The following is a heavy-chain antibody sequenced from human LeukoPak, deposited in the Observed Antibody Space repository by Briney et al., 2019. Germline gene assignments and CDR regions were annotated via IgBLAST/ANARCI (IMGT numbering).Heavy chain of an antibody. D-gene: IGHD1-26*01. CDR3: AKSGGDYFSGTYRFDY. Sequence: GGSLKLSCAASGFTFSGSAMHWVRQASGKGLEWVGRIRSKANNYATSYAASVKGRFTISRDDSKNTAYLQMNSLKTEDTAVYYCAKSGGDYFSGTYRFDYWGQGTLVTVSS. J-gene: IGHJ4*02. CDR1: GFTFSGSA. V-gene: IGHV3-73*01. CDR2: IRSKANNYAT.